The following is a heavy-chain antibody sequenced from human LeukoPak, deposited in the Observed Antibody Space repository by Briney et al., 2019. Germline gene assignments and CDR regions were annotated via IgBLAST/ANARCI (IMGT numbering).Heavy chain of an antibody. Sequence: GASVKVSCKASGYTFTTYALHWVRLAPGQRLEWMGWINAGNGNTKYSQKFQGRVTITRDTSASTAYMALNSLRFEDTAVYYCAGGLALGVVVTAWNYWGQGTLLTVSS. D-gene: IGHD2-15*01. CDR3: AGGLALGVVVTAWNY. CDR1: GYTFTTYA. J-gene: IGHJ4*02. CDR2: INAGNGNT. V-gene: IGHV1-3*01.